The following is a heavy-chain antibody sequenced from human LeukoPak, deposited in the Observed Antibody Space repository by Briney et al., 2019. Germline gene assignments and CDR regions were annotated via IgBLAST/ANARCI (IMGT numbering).Heavy chain of an antibody. D-gene: IGHD1-26*01. V-gene: IGHV3-30*03. CDR2: ISYDGSNK. CDR1: GFTFSSHG. CDR3: ARDLREWELRGVFCAFDI. J-gene: IGHJ3*02. Sequence: GRSLRLSCAASGFTFSSHGMHWVRQAPGKGLEWVAVISYDGSNKYYADSVKGRFTISRDNSKNTLYLQMNSLRAENTAVYYCARDLREWELRGVFCAFDIWGQGTMVTVSS.